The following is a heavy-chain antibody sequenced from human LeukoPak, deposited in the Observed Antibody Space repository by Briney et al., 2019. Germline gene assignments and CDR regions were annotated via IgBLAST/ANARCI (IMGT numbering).Heavy chain of an antibody. CDR1: GFTFSDYY. V-gene: IGHV3-11*04. D-gene: IGHD3-22*01. CDR2: ISSSGSTI. CDR3: ARGKRRYYYVSSDAFDI. Sequence: GGSLRLSCAASGFTFSDYYMSWIRQAPGKGLEWVSYISSSGSTIYYADSVKGRFTISRDNAKNSLYLQMNSLRAEDTAVYYCARGKRRYYYVSSDAFDIWGQGTMVTVSS. J-gene: IGHJ3*02.